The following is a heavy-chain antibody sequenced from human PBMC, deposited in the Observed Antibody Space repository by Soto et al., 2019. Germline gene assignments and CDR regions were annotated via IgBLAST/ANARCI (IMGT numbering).Heavy chain of an antibody. J-gene: IGHJ6*02. CDR2: IWYDGSNK. CDR3: AKDYGENGHYYYYGMDV. D-gene: IGHD4-17*01. CDR1: GFTFSSYG. Sequence: GGSLRLSCAASGFTFSSYGMHWVRQAPGKGLEWVAVIWYDGSNKYYADSVKGRFTISRDNSKNTLYLQMNSLRAEDTAVYYCAKDYGENGHYYYYGMDVWGQGTTVTVSS. V-gene: IGHV3-33*06.